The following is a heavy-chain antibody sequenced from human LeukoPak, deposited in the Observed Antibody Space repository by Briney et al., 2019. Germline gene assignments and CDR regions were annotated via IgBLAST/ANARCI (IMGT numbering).Heavy chain of an antibody. D-gene: IGHD2-8*01. J-gene: IGHJ5*02. V-gene: IGHV1-69*05. Sequence: SVKVSCKASGGTFSSYAISWVRQAPGQGLEWMGGIIPIFGTANYAQKFQGRVTITTDESTSTAYMELSSLRSEDTAVYYCASVLMVYNNWFDPWGQGNLVTVSS. CDR2: IIPIFGTA. CDR3: ASVLMVYNNWFDP. CDR1: GGTFSSYA.